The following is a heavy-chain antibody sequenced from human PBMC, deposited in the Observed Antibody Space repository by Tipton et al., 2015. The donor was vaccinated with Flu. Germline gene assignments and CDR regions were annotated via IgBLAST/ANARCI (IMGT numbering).Heavy chain of an antibody. D-gene: IGHD6-13*01. CDR3: ARGRGEQQLNRVDY. CDR2: IKPDGGEK. CDR1: GFTFNSYW. J-gene: IGHJ4*02. Sequence: SLRLSCTVSGFTFNSYWMSWVRQAPGKGLEWVANIKPDGGEKYHVDSVKGRFTISKDFAKISLYLQMNSLRAEDTAVYYCARGRGEQQLNRVDYWGQGTLVTVSS. V-gene: IGHV3-7*04.